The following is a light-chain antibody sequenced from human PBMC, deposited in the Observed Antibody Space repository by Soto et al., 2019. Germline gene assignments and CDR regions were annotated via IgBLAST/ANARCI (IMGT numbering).Light chain of an antibody. CDR1: QSVSSD. J-gene: IGKJ3*01. V-gene: IGKV3-15*01. CDR3: LQYHDWPPIT. CDR2: GAS. Sequence: EIVMTQSPATLSVSPGEGVTLSCRASQSVSSDLAWYQQKPGQSPRLLMYGASTRATDIPARFSGGGSGTEFTLTISSLQSEDVAIYYCLQYHDWPPITFGPGTKVDIK.